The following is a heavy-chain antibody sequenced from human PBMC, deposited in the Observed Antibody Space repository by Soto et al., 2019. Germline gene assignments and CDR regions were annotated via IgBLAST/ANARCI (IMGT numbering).Heavy chain of an antibody. CDR1: GGSISSSNW. CDR3: ARGIAPIYGSGRDFDY. Sequence: SETLSLTCAVSGGSISSSNWWSWVRQPPGKGLEWIGEIYHSGSTNYNPSLKSRVTISVDKSKNQFSLKLSSVTAADTAVYYCARGIAPIYGSGRDFDYWGQGTLVTVSS. D-gene: IGHD3-10*01. V-gene: IGHV4-4*02. CDR2: IYHSGST. J-gene: IGHJ4*02.